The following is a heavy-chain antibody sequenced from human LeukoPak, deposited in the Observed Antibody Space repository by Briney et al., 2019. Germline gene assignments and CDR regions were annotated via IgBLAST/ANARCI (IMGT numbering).Heavy chain of an antibody. CDR2: INTNTGNP. CDR3: ARDVLNWFDP. CDR1: RYTFTNYA. V-gene: IGHV7-4-1*02. Sequence: ASVKVSCKASRYTFTNYAINWVRQAPGQGLEWMGWINTNTGNPTYAQGFTGRFVFSLDTSVSTAYLQISSLKAEDTAVYYCARDVLNWFDPCGQGTLFTVSS. J-gene: IGHJ5*02.